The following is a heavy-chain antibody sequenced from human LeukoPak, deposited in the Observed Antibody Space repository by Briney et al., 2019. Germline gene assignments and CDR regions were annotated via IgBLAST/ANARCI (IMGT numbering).Heavy chain of an antibody. CDR1: GFAFNTYA. V-gene: IGHV3-33*01. CDR3: AREISGSGSYPDF. CDR2: IWHDGSHK. D-gene: IGHD3-10*01. Sequence: GSLRLSCAASGFAFNTYAMHWVRQAPGQGLEWVALIWHDGSHKFYSNSVRGQFTISRDNSKNTVSLQMNNLRPEDTAVYYCAREISGSGSYPDFWGQGTLVTVSS. J-gene: IGHJ4*02.